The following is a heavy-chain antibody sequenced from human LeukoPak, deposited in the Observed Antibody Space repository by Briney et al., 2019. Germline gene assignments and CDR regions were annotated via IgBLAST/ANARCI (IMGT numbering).Heavy chain of an antibody. CDR2: INSNGDIT. D-gene: IGHD2-15*01. V-gene: IGHV3-64*04. Sequence: GGSLRLSCSASGFTFSSFAMHWVRQAPGKGLEYVSAINSNGDITDYAGSVKGRFTISRDNSKNTLYLQMNSLRAGDTAVYYCAKDWDMAPGYWGQGTLVTVSS. CDR1: GFTFSSFA. J-gene: IGHJ4*02. CDR3: AKDWDMAPGY.